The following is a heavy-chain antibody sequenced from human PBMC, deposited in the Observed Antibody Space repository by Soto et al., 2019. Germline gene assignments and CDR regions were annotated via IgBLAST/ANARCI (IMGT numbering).Heavy chain of an antibody. CDR1: GFTFSSYA. D-gene: IGHD3-3*01. Sequence: GGSLRLSCAASGFTFSSYAMSWVRQAPGKGLEWVSAISGSGGSTYYADSVKGRFTISRDNSKNTLYLQMNSLRAEDTAVYYCAKPPVLRFLEWLPPSDAFDIWGQGTMVTV. V-gene: IGHV3-23*01. CDR3: AKPPVLRFLEWLPPSDAFDI. J-gene: IGHJ3*02. CDR2: ISGSGGST.